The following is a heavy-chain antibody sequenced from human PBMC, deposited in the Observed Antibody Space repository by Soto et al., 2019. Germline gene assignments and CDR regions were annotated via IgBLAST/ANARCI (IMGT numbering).Heavy chain of an antibody. J-gene: IGHJ4*02. CDR3: AGASKYSSGWYRGFDY. D-gene: IGHD6-19*01. V-gene: IGHV1-3*01. CDR1: GYTFTSYA. CDR2: INAGNGNT. Sequence: QVQLVQSGAEVKKPGASVKVSCKASGYTFTSYAMHWVRQAPGQRLEWMGWINAGNGNTKYSQKFQGRVTITRDTSASTAYMELSSLRSEDTAVYYCAGASKYSSGWYRGFDYWGQGTLVTVSS.